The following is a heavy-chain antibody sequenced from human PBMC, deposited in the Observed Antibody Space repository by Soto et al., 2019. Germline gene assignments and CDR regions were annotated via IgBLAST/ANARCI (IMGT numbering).Heavy chain of an antibody. J-gene: IGHJ4*02. Sequence: QVQLQESGPGLVKPSGTLSLTCAVSGGSISSSNWWSWVRQPPGKGLEWIGEIYHSGSTNYNPSLKSSAVVPVDKSNAQFSLKLSDVTAVATAVYCSSRKGDCGGACYWTQAEGYYFDYWGQGTLVTVSS. CDR3: SRKGDCGGACYWTQAEGYYFDY. D-gene: IGHD2-21*02. CDR2: IYHSGST. V-gene: IGHV4-4*01. CDR1: GGSISSSNW.